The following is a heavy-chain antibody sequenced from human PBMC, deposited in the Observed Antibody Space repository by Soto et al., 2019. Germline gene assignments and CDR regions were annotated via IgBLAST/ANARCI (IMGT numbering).Heavy chain of an antibody. Sequence: PGGSLRLSCAASGFTFSSYEMNWFRQAPGKGLEWVSYISSSGSTIYYADSVKGRFTISRDNAKNSLYLQMNSLRAEDTAVYYCARVLGIQLWCIDYWGQGTLVTVSS. V-gene: IGHV3-48*03. D-gene: IGHD5-18*01. CDR2: ISSSGSTI. J-gene: IGHJ4*02. CDR3: ARVLGIQLWCIDY. CDR1: GFTFSSYE.